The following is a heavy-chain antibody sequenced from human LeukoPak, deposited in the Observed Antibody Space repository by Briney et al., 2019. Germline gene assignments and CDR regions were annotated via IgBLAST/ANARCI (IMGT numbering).Heavy chain of an antibody. D-gene: IGHD3-22*01. CDR2: INPNSGGT. J-gene: IGHJ4*02. V-gene: IGHV1-2*02. Sequence: ASVKVSCKASGYTFTGYYMHWVRQAPGQGLEWMGWINPNSGGTNYAQKFQGRVTMTRDTSISTAYMELSRLRSDDTAVYYCARSYYDSSGYSLFDYWGQGTLVTVSS. CDR3: ARSYYDSSGYSLFDY. CDR1: GYTFTGYY.